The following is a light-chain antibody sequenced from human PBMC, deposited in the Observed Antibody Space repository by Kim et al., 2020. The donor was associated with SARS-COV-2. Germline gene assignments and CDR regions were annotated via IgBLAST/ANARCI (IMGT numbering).Light chain of an antibody. J-gene: IGLJ3*02. V-gene: IGLV2-14*03. Sequence: GQSITISCTATRSDVSAYNYVSWYQQHPGKAPKLMIYDVRNRPSGVSNRFSGSKSSNTASLTISGLQAEDEADYYCTSYTTSTTWVIGGGTKLTVL. CDR1: RSDVSAYNY. CDR2: DVR. CDR3: TSYTTSTTWV.